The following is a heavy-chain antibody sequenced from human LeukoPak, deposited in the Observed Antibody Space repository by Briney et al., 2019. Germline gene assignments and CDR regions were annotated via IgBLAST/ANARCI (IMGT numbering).Heavy chain of an antibody. J-gene: IGHJ6*02. CDR3: AKDWRMASPSFTAGGGMDV. V-gene: IGHV3-30*18. CDR2: ILYDGSNK. Sequence: PRRSLRLSCAASGFTFSSYGMHWVRQAPGKGLGWEGVILYDGSNKYYADSVKGRFTISRDNSKNTLYLQMNSLRAEDTAVYYCAKDWRMASPSFTAGGGMDVWGQGTTVTVSS. CDR1: GFTFSSYG. D-gene: IGHD2-8*02.